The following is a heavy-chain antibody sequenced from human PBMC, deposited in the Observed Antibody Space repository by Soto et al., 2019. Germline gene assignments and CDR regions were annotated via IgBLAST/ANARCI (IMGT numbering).Heavy chain of an antibody. CDR3: AREPRAILGVATDLGV. D-gene: IGHD3-3*01. V-gene: IGHV1-18*01. Sequence: QVQLVQSGAEVKKPGASVKVSCKAFGYTFTSYGMTWVRQAPGQRLEWMGWTNAYNDNTNLAQKVQGRVTLTTDTSTNTAYMELRSLRSDDTAVYYCAREPRAILGVATDLGVWGQGTTVTVSS. CDR1: GYTFTSYG. J-gene: IGHJ6*02. CDR2: TNAYNDNT.